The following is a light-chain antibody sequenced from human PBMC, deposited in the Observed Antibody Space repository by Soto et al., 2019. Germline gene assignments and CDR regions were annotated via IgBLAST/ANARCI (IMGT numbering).Light chain of an antibody. J-gene: IGKJ4*01. V-gene: IGKV3-20*01. Sequence: EIVLTQSPDALSLSPGERATLSCRASQSVSSSYLAWYQQKPGQAPRLLIYGASSRATGIPDRFSGSGSGTDFTLTISRLEPEDFAVYYCQQYGSSPPLPFGGGTKVDIK. CDR1: QSVSSSY. CDR3: QQYGSSPPLP. CDR2: GAS.